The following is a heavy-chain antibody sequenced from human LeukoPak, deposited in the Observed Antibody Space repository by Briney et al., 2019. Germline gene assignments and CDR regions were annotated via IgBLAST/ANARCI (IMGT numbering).Heavy chain of an antibody. D-gene: IGHD3-16*01. J-gene: IGHJ4*02. CDR1: GFTFSSYA. CDR2: ISGSGGST. Sequence: PGGSLRLSCAASGFTFSSYAMSWVRQAPGKGLEWVSAISGSGGSTYYADSVKGRFTISRDNSKNTLYLQMNSLRAEDTAVYYCAKDRGWELWKPLRNNYFDYWGQGTLVTVSS. V-gene: IGHV3-23*01. CDR3: AKDRGWELWKPLRNNYFDY.